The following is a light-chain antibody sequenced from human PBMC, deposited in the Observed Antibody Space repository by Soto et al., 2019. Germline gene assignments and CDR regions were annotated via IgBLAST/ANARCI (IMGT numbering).Light chain of an antibody. CDR2: RNN. V-gene: IGLV1-44*01. CDR1: SSNIGSNS. J-gene: IGLJ3*02. CDR3: AAWDDSLDGGV. Sequence: QSVLTQPPSASGTPGQRVTISCSGSSSNIGSNSVNWYRQLPGTAPKLLIYRNNQRPSGDPDRFSGSKSGTSASLAISGLQSEDEADYYCAAWDDSLDGGVFGGGTKVTVL.